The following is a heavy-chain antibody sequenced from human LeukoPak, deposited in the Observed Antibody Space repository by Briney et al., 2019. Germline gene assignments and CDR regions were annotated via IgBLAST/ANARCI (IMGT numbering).Heavy chain of an antibody. Sequence: GGSLRLSCTASGFTFKSYAMHWVRQAPGKGLEWVAFIQYDGSSKYYGDSLKGRFTISRDNSQNTLYLQMNSLRAEDTAVYYLAKSDQSGSGSGNYYMDVWGKGTTVTVSS. CDR1: GFTFKSYA. CDR3: AKSDQSGSGSGNYYMDV. V-gene: IGHV3-30*02. J-gene: IGHJ6*03. D-gene: IGHD3-10*01. CDR2: IQYDGSSK.